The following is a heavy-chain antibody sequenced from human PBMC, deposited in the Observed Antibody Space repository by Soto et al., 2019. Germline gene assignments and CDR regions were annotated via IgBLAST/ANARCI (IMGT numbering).Heavy chain of an antibody. CDR1: GYTFTSYD. J-gene: IGHJ4*02. V-gene: IGHV1-18*01. CDR3: ARDTVFDY. CDR2: ISVYNGNT. Sequence: ASVKVSCKASGYTFTSYDINWVRQATGQGLEWMGWISVYNGNTNYAQKFQGRVTMTIHTSTNTAYMELRSLTSDDTAVYYCARDTVFDYWGQGTLVTVSS. D-gene: IGHD2-8*02.